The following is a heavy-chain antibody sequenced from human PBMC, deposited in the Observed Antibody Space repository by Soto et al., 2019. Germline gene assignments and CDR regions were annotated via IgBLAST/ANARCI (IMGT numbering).Heavy chain of an antibody. Sequence: GESLKISCKGSGYSFTSYWIGWVRQMPGKGLEWMGIIFPGDSDTRYSPSFQGQVTISADKSISTAYLQWSSLKASDTAMYYCARTSAAGKYYYGMDVWGQGTTVTVSS. CDR2: IFPGDSDT. D-gene: IGHD6-13*01. V-gene: IGHV5-51*01. J-gene: IGHJ6*02. CDR1: GYSFTSYW. CDR3: ARTSAAGKYYYGMDV.